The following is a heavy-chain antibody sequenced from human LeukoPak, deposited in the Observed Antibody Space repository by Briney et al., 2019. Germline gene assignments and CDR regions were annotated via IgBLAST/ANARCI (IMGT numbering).Heavy chain of an antibody. J-gene: IGHJ4*02. CDR3: ARSSYGSGVGKFDY. D-gene: IGHD3-10*01. CDR2: INPDSGGT. Sequence: ASVKVSCEASGYGFTGYFMHWVRQAPGQGLEWMGWINPDSGGTNYAQKFRGRVTLTRDTSIYTAYMELSRLRSDDTAVYYCARSSYGSGVGKFDYWGQGTLVTVSS. V-gene: IGHV1-2*02. CDR1: GYGFTGYF.